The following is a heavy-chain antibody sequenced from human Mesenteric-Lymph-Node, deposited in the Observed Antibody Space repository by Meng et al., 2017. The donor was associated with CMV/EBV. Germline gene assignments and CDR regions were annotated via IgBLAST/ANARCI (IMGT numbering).Heavy chain of an antibody. CDR1: GFTFSSYD. CDR3: ARGYTSSAVSNWFDP. CDR2: IRNDGSSK. Sequence: SGFTFSSYDMIWVRQAPGKGLERVASIRNDGSSKYYAGSVKGRFTISRDDSKNTLYLQMNSLRTEDTAVYYCARGYTSSAVSNWFDPWGQGTLVTVSS. J-gene: IGHJ5*02. D-gene: IGHD3-16*02. V-gene: IGHV3-30*02.